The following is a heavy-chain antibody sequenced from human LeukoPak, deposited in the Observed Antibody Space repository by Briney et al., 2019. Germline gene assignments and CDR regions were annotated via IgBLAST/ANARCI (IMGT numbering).Heavy chain of an antibody. Sequence: PSETLSLTCTVSGGSISSYYWSWIRQPTGKGLEWIGRLYTTGSTNYNPSLRGRLTLSVDTSKNQFSLKLNSVTAADTAVYYCARADYYDSSIDAFDIWGQGTMVTVSS. CDR3: ARADYYDSSIDAFDI. CDR2: LYTTGST. J-gene: IGHJ3*02. V-gene: IGHV4-4*07. CDR1: GGSISSYY. D-gene: IGHD3-22*01.